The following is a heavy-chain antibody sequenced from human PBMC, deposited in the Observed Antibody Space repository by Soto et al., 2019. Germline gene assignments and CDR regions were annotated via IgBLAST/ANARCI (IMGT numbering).Heavy chain of an antibody. CDR3: ARGNARGV. Sequence: QGQLQQSGPGLVKPSQTLSLTCAISGDRVSSDITSWNWIRQSPSRGLDWLGRTYYRSKWFHDYAVAVKSRISFNSPTSENRLTIELNSMTPEDTAVYCCARGNARGVWGQWTVVTVSS. V-gene: IGHV6-1*01. CDR2: TYYRSKWFH. D-gene: IGHD3-10*01. CDR1: GDRVSSDITS. J-gene: IGHJ3*01.